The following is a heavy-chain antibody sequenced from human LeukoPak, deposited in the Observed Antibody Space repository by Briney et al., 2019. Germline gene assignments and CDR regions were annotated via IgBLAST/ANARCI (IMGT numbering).Heavy chain of an antibody. J-gene: IGHJ4*02. CDR3: ARMTLYGSGTVD. Sequence: GGCLRLSCAASGFTFISYAMHWVRQAPGKGLEYVSGISSNGGSTYYANSVKGRFTISRDNSKNIVKLQMGSLRVEDTAVYHCARMTLYGSGTVDWGQGILVTVSS. CDR1: GFTFISYA. D-gene: IGHD3-10*01. V-gene: IGHV3-64*01. CDR2: ISSNGGST.